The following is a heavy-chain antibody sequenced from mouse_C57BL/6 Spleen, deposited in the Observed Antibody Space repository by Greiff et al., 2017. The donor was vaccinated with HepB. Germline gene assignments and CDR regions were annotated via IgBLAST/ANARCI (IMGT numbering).Heavy chain of an antibody. CDR2: ISYDGSN. J-gene: IGHJ2*01. CDR1: GYSITSGYY. V-gene: IGHV3-6*01. Sequence: EVQLQESGPGLVKPSQSLSLTCSVTGYSITSGYYWNWIRQFPGNKLEWMGYISYDGSNNYNPSLKNRISITRDTSKNQFFLKLNSVTTEDTATYYCAREIYDGYYFDYWGQGTTLTVSS. CDR3: AREIYDGYYFDY. D-gene: IGHD2-3*01.